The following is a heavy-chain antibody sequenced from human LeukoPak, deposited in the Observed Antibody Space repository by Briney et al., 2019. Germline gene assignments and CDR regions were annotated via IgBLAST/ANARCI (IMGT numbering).Heavy chain of an antibody. D-gene: IGHD1-26*01. CDR1: GFTFSRYW. CDR2: IKQDGSEK. V-gene: IGHV3-7*01. J-gene: IGHJ6*02. Sequence: GGSLRLSCAASGFTFSRYWMSWVRQAPGKGLEWVANIKQDGSEKYYVDSVKGRFTISRDNAKNSLYLQMNSLRAEDTAVYYCARDGKSYWDYYYYGMDVWGQGTTVTVSS. CDR3: ARDGKSYWDYYYYGMDV.